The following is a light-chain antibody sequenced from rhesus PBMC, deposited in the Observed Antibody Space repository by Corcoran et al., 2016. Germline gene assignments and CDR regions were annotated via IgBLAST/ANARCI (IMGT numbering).Light chain of an antibody. V-gene: IGKV1-38*01. Sequence: DIQLTQSLSSLSASVGDRVTITSLASQGISSHLAWYQQKTGNAPNLLIYDAYNLQSGVPSRFSGVGSGTDFTLSIRPLPPGHFSVYSCQQRNSYPLTFGGGTKVEIK. CDR2: DAY. J-gene: IGKJ4*01. CDR3: QQRNSYPLT. CDR1: QGISSH.